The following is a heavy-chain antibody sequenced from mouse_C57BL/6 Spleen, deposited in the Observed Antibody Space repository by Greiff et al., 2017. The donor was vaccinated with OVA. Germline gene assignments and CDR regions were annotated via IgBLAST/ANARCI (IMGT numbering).Heavy chain of an antibody. CDR2: IRLKSDNYAT. CDR3: VPSYDAFAY. D-gene: IGHD2-12*01. V-gene: IGHV6-3*01. CDR1: GFTFSNYW. Sequence: EVMLVESGGGLVQPGGSMKLSCVASGFTFSNYWMNWVRQSPEKGLEWVAQIRLKSDNYATHYAESVKGRFTISRDDSKSSVYLQMNNVRAEDTGIYYCVPSYDAFAYWGQGTLVTVSA. J-gene: IGHJ3*01.